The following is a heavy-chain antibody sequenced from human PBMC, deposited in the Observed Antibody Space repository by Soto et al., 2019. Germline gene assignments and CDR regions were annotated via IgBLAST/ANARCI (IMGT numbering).Heavy chain of an antibody. CDR3: ARVPLRGIVGGPRVSFDI. V-gene: IGHV1-69*12. CDR2: IIPIFGTA. CDR1: GGTFSSYA. D-gene: IGHD1-26*01. Sequence: QVQLVQSGAEVKKPGSSVKVSCKASGGTFSSYAISWVRQAPGQGLEWMGGIIPIFGTANYAQKFQGRVTITADESTSTAYMELSSLRSEDTAVYYCARVPLRGIVGGPRVSFDIWGQGTMVTVSS. J-gene: IGHJ3*02.